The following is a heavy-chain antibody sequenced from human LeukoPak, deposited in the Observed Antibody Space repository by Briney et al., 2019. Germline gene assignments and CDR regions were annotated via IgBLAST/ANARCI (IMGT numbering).Heavy chain of an antibody. CDR2: ISYDGSNK. Sequence: QPGRSLRLSCAASGFTFSSYGMHWVRQAPGKGLEWVAVISYDGSNKYYADSVKGRFTISRDNSKNTLYLQMNSLRAEDTAVYYCAKVSRGGYSYGSPYYYYGMDVWGQGTTVTVSS. J-gene: IGHJ6*02. CDR3: AKVSRGGYSYGSPYYYYGMDV. D-gene: IGHD5-18*01. V-gene: IGHV3-30*18. CDR1: GFTFSSYG.